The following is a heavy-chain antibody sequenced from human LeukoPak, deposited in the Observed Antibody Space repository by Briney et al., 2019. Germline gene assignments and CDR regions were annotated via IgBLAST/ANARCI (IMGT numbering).Heavy chain of an antibody. CDR3: ARDQGDCSGGSCYDVGWFDP. J-gene: IGHJ5*02. D-gene: IGHD2-15*01. CDR1: GSTFSSYS. V-gene: IGHV3-48*02. CDR2: ISSSSSTI. Sequence: PGGSLRLSCAASGSTFSSYSMNWVRQAPGKGLEWVSYISSSSSTIYYADSVKGRFTISRDNAKNSLYLQMNSLRDEDTAVYYCARDQGDCSGGSCYDVGWFDPWGQGTLVTVSS.